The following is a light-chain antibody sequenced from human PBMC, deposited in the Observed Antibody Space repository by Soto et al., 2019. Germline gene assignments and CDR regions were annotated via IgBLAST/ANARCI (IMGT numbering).Light chain of an antibody. Sequence: QSALTQPASVSGSPGQSITISCTGTSSDVGGYNYVSWYQQHPGKAPKLMIYEVINRPSGVSHRFSGSKSGSTASLTISGLQAEDEADYYCSSYTSSSPPVVFGGGTKLTVL. CDR3: SSYTSSSPPVV. CDR2: EVI. J-gene: IGLJ2*01. V-gene: IGLV2-14*01. CDR1: SSDVGGYNY.